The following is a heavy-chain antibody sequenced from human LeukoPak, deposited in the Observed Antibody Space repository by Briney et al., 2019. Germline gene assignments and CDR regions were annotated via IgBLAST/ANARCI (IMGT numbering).Heavy chain of an antibody. Sequence: GGSLRLSCAASGFTFSSYAMHWVRQAPGKGLEYVSAISSNGGSTYYANSVKGRFTISRDKSKNTLYLQMGSLRAEDMAVYYCARGADGDYVGDFDYWGQGTLVTVSS. CDR3: ARGADGDYVGDFDY. V-gene: IGHV3-64*01. CDR2: ISSNGGST. D-gene: IGHD4-17*01. J-gene: IGHJ4*02. CDR1: GFTFSSYA.